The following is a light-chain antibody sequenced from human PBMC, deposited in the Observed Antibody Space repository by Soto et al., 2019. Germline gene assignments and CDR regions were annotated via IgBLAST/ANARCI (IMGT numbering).Light chain of an antibody. CDR1: SSDVGSYNL. V-gene: IGLV2-23*02. J-gene: IGLJ1*01. CDR3: CSYAGSRFYV. CDR2: EVI. Sequence: QSVLTQPASVSGSPGQSITISCTGTSSDVGSYNLVSWFQHHPDKAPKLIIYEVIKRPSGVSNRFSGSKSGNTASLTISGLQADDEGDYYCCSYAGSRFYVFGSGTKVTVL.